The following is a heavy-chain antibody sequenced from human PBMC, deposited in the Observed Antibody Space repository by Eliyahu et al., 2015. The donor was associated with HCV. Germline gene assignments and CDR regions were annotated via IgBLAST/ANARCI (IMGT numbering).Heavy chain of an antibody. Sequence: EVQLVESGGGLVQPGRSLRLSCAASGFTFDXYAMXWVRQAPGKGLGWVSGISWNSGSIGYADSVKGRFTISRDNAKNSLYLQMNSLRAEDTALYYCAKDLYCGGDCYSLDHYYYYGMDVWGQGTTVTVSS. V-gene: IGHV3-9*01. CDR2: ISWNSGSI. CDR3: AKDLYCGGDCYSLDHYYYYGMDV. CDR1: GFTFDXYA. D-gene: IGHD2-21*02. J-gene: IGHJ6*02.